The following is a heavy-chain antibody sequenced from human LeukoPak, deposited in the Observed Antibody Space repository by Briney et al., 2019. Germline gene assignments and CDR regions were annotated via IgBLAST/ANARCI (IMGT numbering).Heavy chain of an antibody. CDR1: GFTFSSYG. V-gene: IGHV3-30*03. Sequence: GGSLRLSCAASGFTFSSYGMHWVRQAPGKGLEWVAVISYDGSNKYYADSVKGRFTISRDNSKNTLYLQMNSLRAEDTAVYYCATPAPYYDFWSGYCWGQEPWSPSPQ. D-gene: IGHD3-3*01. CDR2: ISYDGSNK. CDR3: ATPAPYYDFWSGYC. J-gene: IGHJ4*01.